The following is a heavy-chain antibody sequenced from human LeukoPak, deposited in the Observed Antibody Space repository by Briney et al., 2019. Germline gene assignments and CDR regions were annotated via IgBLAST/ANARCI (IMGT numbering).Heavy chain of an antibody. CDR2: IYHSGST. CDR1: GYSISSGYY. CDR3: ARLRMGMGSVDY. V-gene: IGHV4-38-2*01. D-gene: IGHD7-27*01. Sequence: PSETLSLTCAVSGYSISSGYYWGWIRQPPGKGLEWIGSIYHSGSTYYNLSLKSRVTISVDTSKNQFSLKLSSVTAADTAVYYCARLRMGMGSVDYWGQGTLVAVSS. J-gene: IGHJ4*02.